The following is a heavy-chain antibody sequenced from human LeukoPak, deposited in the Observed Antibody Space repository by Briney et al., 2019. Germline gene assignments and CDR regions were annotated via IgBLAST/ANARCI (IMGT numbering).Heavy chain of an antibody. CDR2: IHSRGST. CDR3: ARDLGGGNFDY. Sequence: PSETLSLTCTVSGGSITDYYWSWIRQPPGKGLEWIGYIHSRGSTNYNPSLKSRVTISVDTSKKQFSLKVTYVTAADTAVYYCARDLGGGNFDYWGQGTLVTVSS. V-gene: IGHV4-4*08. CDR1: GGSITDYY. D-gene: IGHD3-16*01. J-gene: IGHJ4*02.